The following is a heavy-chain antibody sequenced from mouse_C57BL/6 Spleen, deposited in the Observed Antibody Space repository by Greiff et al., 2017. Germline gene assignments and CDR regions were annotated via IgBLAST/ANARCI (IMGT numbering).Heavy chain of an antibody. J-gene: IGHJ4*01. CDR1: GYTFTSYW. V-gene: IGHV1-69*01. Sequence: VQLPQPGAELVLPGASVNLSCKASGYTFTSYWMHWVKQRPGQGLEWIGDIDPSASYSNYNQNIKGKDTWTGDKSSRTAYMQLSSRASEDCAVYCCARPRSEAMDYWGQGTSVTVSS. CDR3: ARPRSEAMDY. CDR2: IDPSASYS.